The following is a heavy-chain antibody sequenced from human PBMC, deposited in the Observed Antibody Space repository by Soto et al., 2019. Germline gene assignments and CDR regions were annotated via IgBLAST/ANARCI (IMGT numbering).Heavy chain of an antibody. D-gene: IGHD2-15*01. J-gene: IGHJ4*02. Sequence: SQTLSLTCAISGDSVSSSSAAWNWIRQSPSRGLEWLGRTYYRSQWYNDYAVSVKGRISINPDTSRNQFSLQLNSVTPEDTAVYYCARDRCKGCYSGYWGLGNLVTVSS. CDR3: ARDRCKGCYSGY. CDR1: GDSVSSSSAA. V-gene: IGHV6-1*01. CDR2: TYYRSQWYN.